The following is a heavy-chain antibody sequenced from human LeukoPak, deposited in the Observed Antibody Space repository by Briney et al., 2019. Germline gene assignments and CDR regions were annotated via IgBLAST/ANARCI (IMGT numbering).Heavy chain of an antibody. V-gene: IGHV4-39*01. Sequence: SETLSLTCTVSGGSISSSSYYWGWIRQPPGKGLEWIGSIYYSGSTYYNPSLKSRVTISVDTSKNQFSLKLSSVTAADTAVYYCARPMWLRGYYYYVDVWGKGTTVTVSS. J-gene: IGHJ6*03. D-gene: IGHD5-12*01. CDR3: ARPMWLRGYYYYVDV. CDR1: GGSISSSSYY. CDR2: IYYSGST.